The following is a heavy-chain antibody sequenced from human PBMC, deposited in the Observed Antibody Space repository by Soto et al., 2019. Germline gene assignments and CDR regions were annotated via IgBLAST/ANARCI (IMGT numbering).Heavy chain of an antibody. D-gene: IGHD3-9*01. CDR1: GGSFSGYY. Sequence: SETLSLTCAVYGGSFSGYYWSWIRQPPGKGLEWIGEINHSGSTNYNPSLKSRVTISVDTSKNQFSLKLSSVTAADTAVYYCARGRYFDWLRAFDIWGQGTMVTVSS. J-gene: IGHJ3*02. CDR3: ARGRYFDWLRAFDI. V-gene: IGHV4-34*01. CDR2: INHSGST.